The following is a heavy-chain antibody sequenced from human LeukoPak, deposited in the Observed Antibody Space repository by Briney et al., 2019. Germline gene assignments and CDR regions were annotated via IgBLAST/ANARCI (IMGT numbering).Heavy chain of an antibody. CDR2: ITSGGSYT. CDR3: ARGHYDILTASYKWTPDY. D-gene: IGHD3-9*01. CDR1: GFTFSTYN. V-gene: IGHV3-21*06. Sequence: GGSLRLSCAASGFTFSTYNMNWVRQAPGKGLEWVASITSGGSYTYYADSVKGRFTTSRDNAKNSLSLQLSSLRAEDTAVYYCARGHYDILTASYKWTPDYWGQGILVTVSS. J-gene: IGHJ4*02.